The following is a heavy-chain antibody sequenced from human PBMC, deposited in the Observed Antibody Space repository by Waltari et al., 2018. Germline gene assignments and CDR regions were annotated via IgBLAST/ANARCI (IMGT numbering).Heavy chain of an antibody. CDR3: ARGRYSYAVYYGLDV. V-gene: IGHV4-30-2*01. CDR1: GGFINSGAYC. D-gene: IGHD3-16*01. CDR2: IYHPGST. Sequence: QLQLQVSGSGLVRPSETLSLTCGVSGGFINSGAYCWTWIRQPPGKGLEWIGYIYHPGSTYYNPSLRSRVTISVDRSKNHFALNLTSVRAADTAVYYCARGRYSYAVYYGLDVWGQGTTVTVSS. J-gene: IGHJ6*02.